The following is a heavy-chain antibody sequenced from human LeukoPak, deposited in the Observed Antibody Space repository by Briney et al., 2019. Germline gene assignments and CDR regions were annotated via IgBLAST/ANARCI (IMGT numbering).Heavy chain of an antibody. D-gene: IGHD3-22*01. CDR2: IYHSGRT. CDR3: AREGDYYDSSGYRRRDLDY. V-gene: IGHV4-38-2*02. J-gene: IGHJ4*02. CDR1: GYSISSGYY. Sequence: SETLSLTCTVSGYSISSGYYWGWIRQPPGMGLEWIGSIYHSGRTYYNPSLKSRVTISVDTSNNQFSLKLNSVTAADTAVYYCAREGDYYDSSGYRRRDLDYWGQGTLVTVSS.